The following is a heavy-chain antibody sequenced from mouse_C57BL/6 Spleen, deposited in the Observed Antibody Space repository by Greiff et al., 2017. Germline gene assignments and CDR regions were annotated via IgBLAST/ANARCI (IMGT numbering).Heavy chain of an antibody. CDR1: GYTFTSYT. V-gene: IGHV1-4*01. D-gene: IGHD2-12*01. Sequence: QVQLQQSGAELARPGASVKMSCKASGYTFTSYTMHWVKQRPGQGLEWIGYINPSSGYTKYNQKFKDKATLTADKSSSTAYMQLSSLTSEDSAVYYCARRGDLRRAPDYWGQGTSVTVSS. CDR3: ARRGDLRRAPDY. J-gene: IGHJ4*01. CDR2: INPSSGYT.